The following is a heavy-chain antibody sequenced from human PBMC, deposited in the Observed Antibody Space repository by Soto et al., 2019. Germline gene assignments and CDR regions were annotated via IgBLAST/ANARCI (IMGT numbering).Heavy chain of an antibody. V-gene: IGHV1-46*01. Sequence: QVHLVQSGAEVKKPGASVKVSCKASGYTFSDYYMNWVRQAPGQGLEWMGIINPRGGSATYTQKFQGRVTLTRDKSTRTVYMELSSLRSEDTAVYYCARGSWFDPWGQGTPVTVSA. J-gene: IGHJ5*02. CDR3: ARGSWFDP. CDR2: INPRGGSA. CDR1: GYTFSDYY.